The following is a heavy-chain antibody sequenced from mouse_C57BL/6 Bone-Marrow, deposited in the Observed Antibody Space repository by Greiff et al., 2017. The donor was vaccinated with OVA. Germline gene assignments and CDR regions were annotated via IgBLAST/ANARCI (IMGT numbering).Heavy chain of an antibody. D-gene: IGHD6-1*01. CDR2: IDPETGGT. Sequence: QVQLKESGAELVRPGASVTLSCKASGYTFTDYEMHWVKQTPVHGLEWIGAIDPETGGTAYNQKFKGKAILTADKSSSTAYMELRSLTSEDSAVYYCTRPVRYFDVWGTGTTVTVSS. CDR1: GYTFTDYE. CDR3: TRPVRYFDV. V-gene: IGHV1-15*01. J-gene: IGHJ1*03.